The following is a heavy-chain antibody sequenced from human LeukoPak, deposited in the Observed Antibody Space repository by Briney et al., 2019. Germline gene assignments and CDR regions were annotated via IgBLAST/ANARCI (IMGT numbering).Heavy chain of an antibody. Sequence: PGGSLRLSCAASGLTFGSYTMSWVRQAPGKGLEWVSGTTATGSRTYYADSVKGRFTISRDSSKNTLYLQLNSLGVDDTAVYYCATSMGGGNIDYWGQGTLVTVSS. CDR2: TTATGSRT. CDR3: ATSMGGGNIDY. CDR1: GLTFGSYT. V-gene: IGHV3-23*01. D-gene: IGHD3-16*01. J-gene: IGHJ4*02.